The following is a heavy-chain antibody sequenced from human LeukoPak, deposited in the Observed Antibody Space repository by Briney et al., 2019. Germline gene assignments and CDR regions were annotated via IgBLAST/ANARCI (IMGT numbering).Heavy chain of an antibody. D-gene: IGHD5-12*01. V-gene: IGHV3-21*01. CDR2: ISSSSSYI. CDR1: GFTFSSYS. CDR3: ARDPPVGSGYGKFDY. J-gene: IGHJ4*02. Sequence: GGSLRLSCAASGFTFSSYSMNWVRQAPGKGLEWVSSISSSSSYIYYADSVKGRFTISRDNAKNSLYLQMNSLRAEDTAVYYCARDPPVGSGYGKFDYWGQGTLVTVSS.